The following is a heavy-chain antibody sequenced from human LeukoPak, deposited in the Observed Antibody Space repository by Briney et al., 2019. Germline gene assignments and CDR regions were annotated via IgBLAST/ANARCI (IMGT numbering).Heavy chain of an antibody. D-gene: IGHD3-3*01. V-gene: IGHV1-69*13. CDR3: ARDRPGDEDDSWNMDV. CDR2: IIPIFGTA. CDR1: GGTFSSYA. J-gene: IGHJ6*03. Sequence: SVKVSCKASGGTFSSYAISWVRQAPGQGLEWMGGIIPIFGTANYAQKFQGRVTTTADESTSTAYMELSSLGSEDTAVYYCARDRPGDEDDSWNMDVWGKGPRSPSP.